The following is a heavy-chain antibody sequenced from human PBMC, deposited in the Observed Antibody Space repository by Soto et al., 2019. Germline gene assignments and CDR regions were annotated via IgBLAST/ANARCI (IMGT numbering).Heavy chain of an antibody. J-gene: IGHJ4*02. CDR1: GGSISSSSYY. CDR2: IYYSGST. D-gene: IGHD2-15*01. V-gene: IGHV4-39*01. CDR3: ARSKVEMATLDD. Sequence: SETLSLTCTVSGGSISSSSYYWGWIRQPPGKGLEWIGSIYYSGSTYYNPSLKSRVTISVVTSKNQFSLKLSSVTAADTAVYYCARSKVEMATLDDWGQGTLVTVSS.